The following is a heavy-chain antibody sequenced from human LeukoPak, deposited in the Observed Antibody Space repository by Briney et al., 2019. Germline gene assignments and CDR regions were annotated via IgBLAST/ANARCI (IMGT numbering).Heavy chain of an antibody. V-gene: IGHV3-74*01. CDR1: GFTFTNYW. J-gene: IGHJ4*02. CDR3: ARGPDYGGPL. CDR2: LNSGASSP. D-gene: IGHD4-23*01. Sequence: GGSLRLSCVASGFTFTNYWMHWVRQAPGKGLGWVARLNSGASSPSYADSVKGRFNVSRDNAKNTLYLQMDSLRAEDTAVYYCARGPDYGGPLRGQGTLVTVSP.